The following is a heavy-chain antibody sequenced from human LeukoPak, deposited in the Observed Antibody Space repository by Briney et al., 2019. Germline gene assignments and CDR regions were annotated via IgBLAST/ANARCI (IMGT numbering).Heavy chain of an antibody. J-gene: IGHJ4*02. CDR2: ISGTSNYI. CDR3: SASTSVTAY. V-gene: IGHV3-21*01. D-gene: IGHD4-17*01. CDR1: GFSFSSYA. Sequence: GGSLRLSCAASGFSFSSYAMNWVRQAPGKGLEWVSSISGTSNYIYYADSLKGRFTISRDNAKNSLYLQMNSLRGDDTAVYYCSASTSVTAYWGQGILVSVSS.